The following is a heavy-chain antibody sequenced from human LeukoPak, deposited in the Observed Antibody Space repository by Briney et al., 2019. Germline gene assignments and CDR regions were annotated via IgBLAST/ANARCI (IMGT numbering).Heavy chain of an antibody. CDR1: GGSISSYY. J-gene: IGHJ4*02. Sequence: NPSETLSLTCTVSGGSISSYYWSWIRQPAGKGPEWIGRTYTSGTTHYNSSLKSRVTMSVDTSKNQFSLKLSSVTAADTAVYYCARLSTVTTSFDYWGQGTLVTVSS. CDR3: ARLSTVTTSFDY. D-gene: IGHD4-17*01. V-gene: IGHV4-4*07. CDR2: TYTSGTT.